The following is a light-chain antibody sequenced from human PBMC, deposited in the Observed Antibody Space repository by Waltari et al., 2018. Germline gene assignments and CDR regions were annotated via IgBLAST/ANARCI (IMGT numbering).Light chain of an antibody. Sequence: SALTQPRSVSGSPGQSVTISCTGTTSDVGGYNYVSCYQHHPGKAPQLMIFDVTQRPSGVPDRVSGSKSAETASLTISGLHAEDEADYYCCSFAGTYTWVFGGGTKVTVL. J-gene: IGLJ3*02. CDR3: CSFAGTYTWV. CDR1: TSDVGGYNY. V-gene: IGLV2-11*01. CDR2: DVT.